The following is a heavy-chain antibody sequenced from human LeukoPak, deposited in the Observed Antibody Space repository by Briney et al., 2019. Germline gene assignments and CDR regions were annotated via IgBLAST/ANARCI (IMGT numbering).Heavy chain of an antibody. CDR2: IYYSGST. CDR3: ARDLPYYYDSSGYRAFDI. V-gene: IGHV4-59*01. J-gene: IGHJ3*02. CDR1: GGSISSYY. Sequence: SETLSLTCTVSGGSISSYYWSWIRQPPGKGLEWIGYIYYSGSTNYNPSLKSRVTISVDTSKSQFSLKLSSVTAADTAVYYCARDLPYYYDSSGYRAFDIWGQGTMVTVSS. D-gene: IGHD3-22*01.